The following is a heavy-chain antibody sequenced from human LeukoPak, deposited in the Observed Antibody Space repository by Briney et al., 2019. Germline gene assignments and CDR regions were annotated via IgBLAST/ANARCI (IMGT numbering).Heavy chain of an antibody. CDR1: GGSISSGGYY. CDR3: ARDPTYYYDTTFDF. Sequence: SQTLTLTCTVSGGSISSGGYYWSWIRQHPGKGLEWIGSIYNSGTTYCSPSLKSRVTLSVDTSKNQFSLKLSSVTAADTAVYYCARDPTYYYDTTFDFWGQGTLVTVSS. D-gene: IGHD3-22*01. CDR2: IYNSGTT. J-gene: IGHJ4*02. V-gene: IGHV4-31*03.